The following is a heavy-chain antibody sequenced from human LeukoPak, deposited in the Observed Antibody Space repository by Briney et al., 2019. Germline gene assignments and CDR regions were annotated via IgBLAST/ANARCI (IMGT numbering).Heavy chain of an antibody. D-gene: IGHD6-19*01. V-gene: IGHV3-23*01. CDR2: ISPSDSST. CDR3: AKRGSGEDY. J-gene: IGHJ4*02. Sequence: GGSLRLSCAASGFTFSNYAMSWVRQAPGKGLDWVSTISPSDSSTYYADSVKGRFTISRDNSKNTLYLQMNSLRAEGTAVYYCAKRGSGEDYWGQGTLVTVSS. CDR1: GFTFSNYA.